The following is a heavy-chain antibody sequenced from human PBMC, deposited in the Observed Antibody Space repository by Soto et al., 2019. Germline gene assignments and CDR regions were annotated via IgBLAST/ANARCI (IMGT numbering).Heavy chain of an antibody. CDR2: ISSSSSYI. J-gene: IGHJ6*02. CDR1: GFTFSSYS. V-gene: IGHV3-21*01. D-gene: IGHD2-2*01. CDR3: ARDRDVLVPARFYGMDV. Sequence: GGSLRLSCAASGFTFSSYSMNWVRQAPGKGLEWVSSISSSSSYIYYADSVKGRFTISRDNAKNSLYLQMNSLRAEDTAVYYCARDRDVLVPARFYGMDVWGQGTTVTVSS.